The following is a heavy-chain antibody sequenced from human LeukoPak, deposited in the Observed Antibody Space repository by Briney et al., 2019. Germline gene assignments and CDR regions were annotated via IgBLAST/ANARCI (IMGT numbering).Heavy chain of an antibody. Sequence: SETLSLTCAVYGGSFSGYYWSWIRQPPGNGLEWIGEINHSGSTNYNPSLKSRVTISVDTSKNQFSLKLSSVTAADTAVYYCAIPYSVSFGYWGQGTLVTVSS. CDR1: GGSFSGYY. V-gene: IGHV4-34*01. J-gene: IGHJ4*02. D-gene: IGHD1-26*01. CDR3: AIPYSVSFGY. CDR2: INHSGST.